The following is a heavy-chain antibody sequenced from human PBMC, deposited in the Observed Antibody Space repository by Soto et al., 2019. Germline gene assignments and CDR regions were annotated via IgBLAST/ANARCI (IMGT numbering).Heavy chain of an antibody. CDR3: ARETYYDFWSGYFRGSPHHWFDP. Sequence: ASVKVSCKASGYTFTSYGISWVRQAPGQGLEWMGWISAYNGNTNYAQKLQGRVTMTTDTSTSTAYMELRSLRSDDTAVYYCARETYYDFWSGYFRGSPHHWFDPWGQGTLVTVSS. D-gene: IGHD3-3*01. J-gene: IGHJ5*02. V-gene: IGHV1-18*04. CDR2: ISAYNGNT. CDR1: GYTFTSYG.